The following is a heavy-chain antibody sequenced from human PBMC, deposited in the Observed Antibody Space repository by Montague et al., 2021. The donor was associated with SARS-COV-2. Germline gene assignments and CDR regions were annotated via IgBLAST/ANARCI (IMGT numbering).Heavy chain of an antibody. J-gene: IGHJ6*02. D-gene: IGHD3-3*01. CDR1: GGSISPYY. CDR2: TSYSGST. V-gene: IGHV4-59*12. Sequence: SETLSLTCTVSGGSISPYYWSWIRQPPGKGLECIGDTSYSGSTDYNPSLKSRVTISIDTSKNQFSLKLSSLTAADTAVYYCARWGEYYDSPYYYYAMDVWAQGPTVT. CDR3: ARWGEYYDSPYYYYAMDV.